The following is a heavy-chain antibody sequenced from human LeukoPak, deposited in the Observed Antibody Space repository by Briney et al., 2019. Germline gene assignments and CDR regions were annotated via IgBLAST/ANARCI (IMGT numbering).Heavy chain of an antibody. Sequence: GGSLRLSCAASGFTFINYDMNWVRQAPGQGLEWVAVISYDGNNKFYADSVKGRFTISRDNSQNTLYLQMNSLRAEDTAIYYCAKPHSSGWYYFDSWGLGTLVTVSS. D-gene: IGHD6-19*01. CDR3: AKPHSSGWYYFDS. V-gene: IGHV3-30*18. CDR2: ISYDGNNK. CDR1: GFTFINYD. J-gene: IGHJ4*02.